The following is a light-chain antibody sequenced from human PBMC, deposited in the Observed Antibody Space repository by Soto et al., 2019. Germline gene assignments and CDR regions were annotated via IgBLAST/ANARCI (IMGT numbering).Light chain of an antibody. CDR1: SSDVGGYNS. J-gene: IGLJ1*01. CDR3: NSYRHSTTLV. V-gene: IGLV2-14*01. Sequence: QSALTQPASVSGSPGQSITISCTGTSSDVGGYNSVSWFQQHPRKAPKLIIYEVSHRPSGVSIRFSGSKSGNTASLTISGLQAEDEADYYCNSYRHSTTLVFGTGTKVTV. CDR2: EVS.